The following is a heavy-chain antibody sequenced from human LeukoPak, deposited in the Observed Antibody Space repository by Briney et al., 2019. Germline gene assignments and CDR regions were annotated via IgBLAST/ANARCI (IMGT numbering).Heavy chain of an antibody. CDR1: GFTFSSYA. D-gene: IGHD2-2*01. Sequence: GGSLRLSCAASGFTFSSYAMSWVRQAPGKGLEWVSAIIGSGGSTYYADSVKGRFTISRDNSKNSLYLQMNSLRAEDTAVYYCAKVSHLLSFDYWGQGTLVTVSS. J-gene: IGHJ4*02. V-gene: IGHV3-23*01. CDR2: IIGSGGST. CDR3: AKVSHLLSFDY.